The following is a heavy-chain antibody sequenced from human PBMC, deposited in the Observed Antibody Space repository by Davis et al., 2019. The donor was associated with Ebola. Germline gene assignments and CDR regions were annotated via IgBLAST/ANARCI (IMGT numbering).Heavy chain of an antibody. D-gene: IGHD4-17*01. CDR3: AREATVTTPAGRVYYYYGMDV. Sequence: MPSETLSLTCAVYGGSFSGYYWSWIRQHPGKGLEWIGYIYYSGSTYYNPSLKSRVTISVDTSKNQFSLKLSSVTAADTAVYYCAREATVTTPAGRVYYYYGMDVWGQGTTVTVSS. CDR1: GGSFSGYY. V-gene: IGHV4-31*11. J-gene: IGHJ6*02. CDR2: IYYSGST.